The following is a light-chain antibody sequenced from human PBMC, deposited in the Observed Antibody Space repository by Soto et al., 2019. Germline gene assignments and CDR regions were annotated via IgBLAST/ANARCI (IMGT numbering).Light chain of an antibody. Sequence: DIQMTQSPSTLSASVGDRVTITCRASQNIFRWLAWYQQKPGKVPKLLIYKASTLESGVPSRFSGSGYGTECTLTISSLQSDEFATYYCQQYNSDPYVVGQGTKLEIK. CDR2: KAS. V-gene: IGKV1-5*03. CDR3: QQYNSDPYV. CDR1: QNIFRW. J-gene: IGKJ2*01.